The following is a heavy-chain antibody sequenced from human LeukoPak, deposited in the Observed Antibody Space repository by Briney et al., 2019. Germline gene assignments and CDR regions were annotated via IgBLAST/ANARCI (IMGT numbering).Heavy chain of an antibody. CDR2: MFYSGST. CDR1: GDSISSSSYC. V-gene: IGHV4-39*01. D-gene: IGHD1-1*01. J-gene: IGHJ6*03. Sequence: PSETLSLTCTVAGDSISSSSYCWAWTRQSPGKGLEWIGCMFYSGSTFYNPSLKSRVTISVDTSRNYFSLKLTSVTAADTAVYYCVSITNYYYIDVWGKATTVTVSS. CDR3: VSITNYYYIDV.